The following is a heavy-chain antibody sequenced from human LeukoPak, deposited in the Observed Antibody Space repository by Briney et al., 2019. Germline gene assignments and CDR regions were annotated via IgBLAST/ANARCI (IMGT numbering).Heavy chain of an antibody. J-gene: IGHJ4*02. CDR2: ISYDGSNK. Sequence: GGSLRLSCAASGFTFSNYAMHWVRQAPGKGLEWVTVISYDGSNKYYADSVKGRFTISRDNSNNTLYLQMNSPRGEDTAVYYCAKGPHYSPYYFDYWGQGTLVTVSS. D-gene: IGHD2-21*01. CDR1: GFTFSNYA. V-gene: IGHV3-30*04. CDR3: AKGPHYSPYYFDY.